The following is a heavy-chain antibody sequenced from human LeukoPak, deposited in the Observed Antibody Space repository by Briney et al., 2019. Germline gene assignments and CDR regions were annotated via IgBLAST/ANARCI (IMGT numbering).Heavy chain of an antibody. Sequence: SETLSPTCTVSGDSISSRSYYWGWIRQPPGTGLEWIGSIYYSGSTYYNPSLKSRVTISVDTSKNQFSLRLTSVTAADTAVYYCAREGLVSPVDYWGQGTLVTVSS. J-gene: IGHJ4*02. CDR2: IYYSGST. CDR3: AREGLVSPVDY. CDR1: GDSISSRSYY. V-gene: IGHV4-39*07. D-gene: IGHD3/OR15-3a*01.